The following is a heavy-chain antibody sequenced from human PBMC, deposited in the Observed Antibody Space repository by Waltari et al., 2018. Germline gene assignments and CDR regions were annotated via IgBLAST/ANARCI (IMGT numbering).Heavy chain of an antibody. V-gene: IGHV5-51*01. CDR2: IYPDASDT. CDR1: DPDFSTYW. J-gene: IGHJ4*02. D-gene: IGHD3-16*01. CDR3: ARRGKVGFWGPTHYFDS. Sequence: EVQLVQSGAVLHKPGESLKISCKAPDPDFSTYWIAWVRQMPGQGLEWMGTIYPDASDTIYRPSFQGQVTISADKSITTAYLQWSSLKPSDTAMYYCARRGKVGFWGPTHYFDSWGQGTLVTVSS.